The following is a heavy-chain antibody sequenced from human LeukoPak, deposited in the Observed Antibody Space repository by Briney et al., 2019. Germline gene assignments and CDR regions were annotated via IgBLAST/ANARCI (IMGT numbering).Heavy chain of an antibody. V-gene: IGHV4-59*01. J-gene: IGHJ3*02. D-gene: IGHD5-18*01. CDR2: IYYSGST. Sequence: SETLSLTCTVSGGSISSYYWSWIRQPPGKGLEWIGYIYYSGSTNYNPSLKSRVTISVDTSKNQFSLKLSSVTAADTAVYYCARGVGPWIQLWLHGAFDIWGRGTMVTVSS. CDR1: GGSISSYY. CDR3: ARGVGPWIQLWLHGAFDI.